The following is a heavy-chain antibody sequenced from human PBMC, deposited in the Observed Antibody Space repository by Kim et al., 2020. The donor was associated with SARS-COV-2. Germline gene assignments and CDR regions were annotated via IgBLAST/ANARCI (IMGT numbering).Heavy chain of an antibody. CDR3: AREAYGGNGFLFDY. J-gene: IGHJ4*02. D-gene: IGHD4-17*01. Sequence: NPSLKSRVTMSVDTSKNQFSLKLSSVTAADTAVYYCAREAYGGNGFLFDYWGQGTLVTVSS. V-gene: IGHV4-4*07.